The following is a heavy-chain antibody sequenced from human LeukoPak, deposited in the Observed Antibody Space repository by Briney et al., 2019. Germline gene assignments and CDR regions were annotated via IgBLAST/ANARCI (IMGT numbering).Heavy chain of an antibody. V-gene: IGHV3-23*01. D-gene: IGHD3-3*01. J-gene: IGHJ4*02. CDR1: GFTFSSYA. CDR3: AKGYDFWSGPGSFDY. Sequence: GGSLRLSCAASGFTFSSYAMSWVRQAPGKGLEWVSAISGSGGSTYYADSVKGRFTISRDNFKNTLYLQMNSLRAEDTAVYYCAKGYDFWSGPGSFDYWGQGTLVTVSS. CDR2: ISGSGGST.